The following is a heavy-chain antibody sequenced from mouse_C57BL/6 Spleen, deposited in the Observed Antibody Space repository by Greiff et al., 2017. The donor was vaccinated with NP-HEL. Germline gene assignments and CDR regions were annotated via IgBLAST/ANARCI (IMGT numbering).Heavy chain of an antibody. CDR3: ARRGSRYFDV. J-gene: IGHJ1*03. D-gene: IGHD1-1*01. CDR2: IYWDDDK. Sequence: QVTLKESGPGILQSSQTLSLTCSFSGFSLSTSGMGVSWIRQPSGKGLEWLAHIYWDDDKRYNPSLKRRLTISKDTSRNQVFLKITSVDTADTATYYCARRGSRYFDVWGTGTTVTVSS. V-gene: IGHV8-12*01. CDR1: GFSLSTSGMG.